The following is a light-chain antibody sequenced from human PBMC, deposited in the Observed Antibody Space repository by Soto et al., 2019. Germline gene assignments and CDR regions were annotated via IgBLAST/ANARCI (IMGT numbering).Light chain of an antibody. Sequence: EIVLTQPPGTLSLSPGKITTLSCRASQSVSSTYLAWYQHKPGQAPSLLIYGASSSATGIPDGVSGRGSGTDFTINIHRLEHEDFAVYYSQQSVNSPYTFGQRTKREIK. CDR2: GAS. V-gene: IGKV3-20*01. J-gene: IGKJ2*01. CDR1: QSVSSTY. CDR3: QQSVNSPYT.